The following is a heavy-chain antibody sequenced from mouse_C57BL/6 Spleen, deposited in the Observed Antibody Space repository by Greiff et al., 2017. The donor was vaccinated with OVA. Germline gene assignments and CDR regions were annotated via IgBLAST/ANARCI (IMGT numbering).Heavy chain of an antibody. CDR2: IHPSDSDT. D-gene: IGHD1-1*01. J-gene: IGHJ4*01. V-gene: IGHV1-74*01. CDR3: ARCNGSSYEDAMDY. CDR1: GYTFTSYW. Sequence: QVQLQQPGAELVKPGASVKVSCKASGYTFTSYWMHWVKQRPGQGLEWIGRIHPSDSDTNYNQKFKGKATLTVDKSSSTAYMQLSSLTSEDAAVYDCARCNGSSYEDAMDYWGQGTTVTVST.